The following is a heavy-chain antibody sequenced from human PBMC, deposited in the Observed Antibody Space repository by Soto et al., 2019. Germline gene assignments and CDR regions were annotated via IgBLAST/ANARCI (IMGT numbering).Heavy chain of an antibody. V-gene: IGHV3-74*03. CDR2: ITDDATET. CDR1: GFIFSDYW. D-gene: IGHD1-26*01. Sequence: EVQLVESGGGFVQPGGSLRLSCAASGFIFSDYWMHWVRQVPGKGLVWVSRITDDATETKYADSVKGRFTISRDNAQNTLYLQMNSLRVEDTAIYYCARDWKYITEWEGILDSWGRGTLVSVSS. CDR3: ARDWKYITEWEGILDS. J-gene: IGHJ3*01.